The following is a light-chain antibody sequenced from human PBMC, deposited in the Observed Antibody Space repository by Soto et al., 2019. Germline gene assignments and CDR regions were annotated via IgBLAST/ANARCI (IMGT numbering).Light chain of an antibody. CDR3: QQRSNWPIYT. CDR1: QSVSSY. V-gene: IGKV3-11*01. Sequence: EIVLTQSPATLSLSPGERATLSCRASQSVSSYLAWYQQKPGQAPRLLIYDAFNRATGIPARFSGSGSGTDFTLTISSPEPEDFAVYYCQQRSNWPIYTFGQGTKLEI. CDR2: DAF. J-gene: IGKJ2*01.